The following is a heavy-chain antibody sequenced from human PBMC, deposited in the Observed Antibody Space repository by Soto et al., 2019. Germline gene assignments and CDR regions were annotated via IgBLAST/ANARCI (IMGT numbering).Heavy chain of an antibody. CDR1: GYSFTMYG. J-gene: IGHJ4*02. CDR2: IYIGDSDN. CDR3: PRAKTGTKHTYHFDF. D-gene: IGHD1-1*01. Sequence: GESLTSCCEVSGYSFTMYGIGWVRQMPGEGLERMGIIYIGDSDNRYSPSFQGQVTISADKSISTAYLQWSSLGASDSAIYYCPRAKTGTKHTYHFDFWGQGTPVTVSS. V-gene: IGHV5-51*01.